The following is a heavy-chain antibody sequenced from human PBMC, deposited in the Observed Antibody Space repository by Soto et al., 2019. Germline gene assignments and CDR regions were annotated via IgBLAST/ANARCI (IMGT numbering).Heavy chain of an antibody. J-gene: IGHJ4*02. CDR1: GFRFWSYS. V-gene: IGHV3-21*02. CDR3: TTFVGRSYSDY. CDR2: ISSDTSYI. D-gene: IGHD2-21*01. Sequence: EVQLVESVGGLVKPGESLRLSCRASGFRFWSYSMNWVRQAPGKGMEWVASISSDTSYIYYADSVKGRFTISRDTSRNSVFLQMRSLRAEETVGYYCTTFVGRSYSDYCGQGTLVTVSS.